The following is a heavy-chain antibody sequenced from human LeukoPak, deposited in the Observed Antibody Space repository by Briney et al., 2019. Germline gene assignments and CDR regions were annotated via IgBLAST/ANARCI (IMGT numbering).Heavy chain of an antibody. Sequence: SETLSLTCTVSGGSISSSTYYWGSIRQPPGKGLEWIGSINYSGNTYYNPSLKSRVTISVDTSKNQFSLRLSSVTAADTAVYYCASPSISSSTYDYWGQGTLVTVSS. D-gene: IGHD6-6*01. V-gene: IGHV4-39*01. CDR1: GGSISSSTYY. CDR3: ASPSISSSTYDY. J-gene: IGHJ4*02. CDR2: INYSGNT.